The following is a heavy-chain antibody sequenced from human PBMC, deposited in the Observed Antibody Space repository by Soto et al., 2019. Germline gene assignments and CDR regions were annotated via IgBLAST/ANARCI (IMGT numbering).Heavy chain of an antibody. V-gene: IGHV3-9*01. J-gene: IGHJ6*03. CDR3: ARAFPDPQTGYYYYYMDV. Sequence: EVQLVESGGGLVQPGRSLRLSCAASGFTFDDYAMHWVRQAPGKGLEWVSGISWNSGSIGYADSVKGRFTISRDNAKTSLYLQMNSLRAEDTALYYCARAFPDPQTGYYYYYMDVWGKGTTVTVSS. D-gene: IGHD3-9*01. CDR2: ISWNSGSI. CDR1: GFTFDDYA.